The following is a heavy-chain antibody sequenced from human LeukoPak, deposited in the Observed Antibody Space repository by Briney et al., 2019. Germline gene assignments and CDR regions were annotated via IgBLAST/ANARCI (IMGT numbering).Heavy chain of an antibody. CDR1: GFTFDDYA. CDR2: ISWNSGSI. J-gene: IGHJ4*02. Sequence: PGGSLRLSCAASGFTFDDYAMHWVRQAPGKGLEWVSGISWNSGSIGYADSVKGRFTISRDNAKNSLYLQMNSLRAEDTALYYCAKASLGYCSGGSSFFDYWGQGTLVTVSS. V-gene: IGHV3-9*01. CDR3: AKASLGYCSGGSSFFDY. D-gene: IGHD2-15*01.